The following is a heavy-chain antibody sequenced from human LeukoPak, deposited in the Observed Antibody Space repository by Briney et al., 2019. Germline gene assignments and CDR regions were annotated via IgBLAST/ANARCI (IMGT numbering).Heavy chain of an antibody. D-gene: IGHD6-19*01. Sequence: GGSLRLSCAASGFTFSSYGMNWVRQAPGKGLEWVASISSSSYIYYADSVKGRFTISRDTAKNSLYLQMNSLRAEDTAVYYCVRVLDSAWYSGYWGQGTLVTVSS. V-gene: IGHV3-21*01. CDR2: ISSSSYI. CDR3: VRVLDSAWYSGY. CDR1: GFTFSSYG. J-gene: IGHJ4*02.